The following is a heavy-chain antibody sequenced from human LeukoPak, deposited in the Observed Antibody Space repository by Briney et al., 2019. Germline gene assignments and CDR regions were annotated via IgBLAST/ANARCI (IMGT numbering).Heavy chain of an antibody. CDR1: GGPISSYY. D-gene: IGHD3-22*01. CDR2: IYYSGST. J-gene: IGHJ3*02. CDR3: ARVRWNYYDSSGYYVDDAFDI. V-gene: IGHV4-59*13. Sequence: SETLSLTCTVSGGPISSYYWSWIRQPPGKGLEWIGNIYYSGSTNYNPSLKSRVTISVDTSKNQFSLKLSSVTAADTAVYYCARVRWNYYDSSGYYVDDAFDIWGQGTMVTVSS.